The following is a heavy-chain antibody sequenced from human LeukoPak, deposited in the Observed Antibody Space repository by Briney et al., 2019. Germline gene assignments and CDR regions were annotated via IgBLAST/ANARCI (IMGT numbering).Heavy chain of an antibody. CDR2: INPNSGGT. D-gene: IGHD6-13*01. J-gene: IGHJ6*02. Sequence: GASVKVSCKASGYTFTGYYMHWVRQAPGQGLEWMGWINPNSGGTNYAQKFQGRVTMTRDTSISTAYMELSSLRSEDTAVYYCARGQWYSSSWEYYYYGMDVWGQGTTVTVSS. CDR3: ARGQWYSSSWEYYYYGMDV. V-gene: IGHV1-2*02. CDR1: GYTFTGYY.